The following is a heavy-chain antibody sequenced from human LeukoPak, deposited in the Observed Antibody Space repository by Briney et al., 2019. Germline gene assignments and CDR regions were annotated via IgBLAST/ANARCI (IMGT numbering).Heavy chain of an antibody. V-gene: IGHV4-59*11. CDR3: ARGGVAAKYYFDF. CDR2: IYYSGST. Sequence: SETLSLTCTVSGGSISPLYWGWIRQAPGKGLEFIGYIYYSGSTNFNPSLKSRVTLSVDTSKSQISLKLTSVTAADTAVYYCARGGVAAKYYFDFWGQGTLVTVSS. D-gene: IGHD3-10*01. J-gene: IGHJ4*02. CDR1: GGSISPLY.